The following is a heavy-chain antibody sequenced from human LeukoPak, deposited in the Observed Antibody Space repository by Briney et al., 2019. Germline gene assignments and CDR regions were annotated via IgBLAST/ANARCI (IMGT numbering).Heavy chain of an antibody. J-gene: IGHJ5*02. CDR1: GSSFGDHY. CDR2: ISGSSTII. D-gene: IGHD5-24*01. CDR3: ARDSRRLQVGWLDP. Sequence: PGGSLRLSCAASGSSFGDHYMSWIRQAPGKGLEWLAYISGSSTIIYYADSVKGRFTISRDNAKNSLYLQMNSLRVDDTAVYYCARDSRRLQVGWLDPWGQGTLVTVAS. V-gene: IGHV3-11*04.